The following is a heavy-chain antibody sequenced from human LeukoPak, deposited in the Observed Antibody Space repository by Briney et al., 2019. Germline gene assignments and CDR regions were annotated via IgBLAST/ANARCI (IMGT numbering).Heavy chain of an antibody. V-gene: IGHV4-34*01. CDR2: INHSGST. D-gene: IGHD6-19*01. CDR1: GGSFSGYY. CDR3: ARDRVAVAGRGERGFYYYYGMDV. Sequence: PSETLSLTCAVYGGSFSGYYWSWIRQPPGKGLEWIGEINHSGSTNYNPSLKSRVTISVDTSKNQFSLKLSSVTAADTAVYYCARDRVAVAGRGERGFYYYYGMDVWGQGTTVTVSS. J-gene: IGHJ6*02.